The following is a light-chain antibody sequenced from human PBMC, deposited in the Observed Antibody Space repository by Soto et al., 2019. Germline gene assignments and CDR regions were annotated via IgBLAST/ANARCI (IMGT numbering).Light chain of an antibody. J-gene: IGKJ4*01. V-gene: IGKV3D-20*02. CDR3: QQRSNWLT. CDR2: GAS. Sequence: EIVLTQSPGTLSLSPGERAALSCRASQSVSSSYLALYQQKPGQATRLLIYGASSRATGIPDRFSGSGSGTDFTLTISSLEPEDFADYYCQQRSNWLTFGGGTKVDIK. CDR1: QSVSSSY.